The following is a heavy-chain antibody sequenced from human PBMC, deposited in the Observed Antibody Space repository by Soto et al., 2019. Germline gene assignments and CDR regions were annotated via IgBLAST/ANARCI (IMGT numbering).Heavy chain of an antibody. CDR3: ARLHYDYVWGSYRYNWFDP. J-gene: IGHJ5*02. D-gene: IGHD3-16*02. Sequence: SETLSLTCTVSGGSISSSSYYWGWIRQPPGKGLEWIGSIYYSGSTYYNPSLKSRVTISVDTSKNQFSLKLSSVTAADTAVYYCARLHYDYVWGSYRYNWFDPWGQGTLVTVSS. V-gene: IGHV4-39*01. CDR1: GGSISSSSYY. CDR2: IYYSGST.